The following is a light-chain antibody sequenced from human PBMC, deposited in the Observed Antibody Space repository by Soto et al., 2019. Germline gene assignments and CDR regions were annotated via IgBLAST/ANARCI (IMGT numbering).Light chain of an antibody. CDR3: QVWDSSSYHVV. CDR1: NIGIKS. V-gene: IGLV3-21*04. CDR2: YDS. Sequence: SYELTQPPSVSVAPGKTARITCGGNNIGIKSVHWYQQKPGQAPVLVIYYDSDRPSGIPERFSGSNSGNTATLTISRVEAGDEADYYCQVWDSSSYHVVFGGGTKLTVL. J-gene: IGLJ2*01.